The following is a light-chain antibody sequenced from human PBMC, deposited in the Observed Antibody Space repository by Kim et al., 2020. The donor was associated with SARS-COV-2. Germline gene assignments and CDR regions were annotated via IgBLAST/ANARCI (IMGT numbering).Light chain of an antibody. V-gene: IGKV3-20*01. Sequence: APGEGATRSCRARQSVSSSYLAWYQQKPGQAPRRLIYGTSNRATGIPDRFSGSGSGTDFTLTINRLEPEDFAVYYCQQYDSSRWTFGQGTKVDIK. CDR2: GTS. J-gene: IGKJ1*01. CDR3: QQYDSSRWT. CDR1: QSVSSSY.